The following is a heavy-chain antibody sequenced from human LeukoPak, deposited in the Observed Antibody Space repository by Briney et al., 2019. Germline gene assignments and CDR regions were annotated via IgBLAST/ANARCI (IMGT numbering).Heavy chain of an antibody. CDR2: IYHSGST. J-gene: IGHJ5*02. CDR1: GGSIGSGGYY. Sequence: SETLSLTCTVSGGSIGSGGYYWSWIRQPPGKGLEWIGFIYHSGSTNYNPSLKSRVTISVDRSKNQFSLKLSSVTAADTAVYYCARAYYTAAAPNWFDPWGQGTLVTVSS. D-gene: IGHD6-13*01. V-gene: IGHV4-30-2*01. CDR3: ARAYYTAAAPNWFDP.